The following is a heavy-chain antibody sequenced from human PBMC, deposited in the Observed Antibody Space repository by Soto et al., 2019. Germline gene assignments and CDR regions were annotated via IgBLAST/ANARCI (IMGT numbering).Heavy chain of an antibody. J-gene: IGHJ5*02. Sequence: SETLSLTCTVSGGSIGSYFWTWIRQSPGKGLEWIGYIHHSGSTTYNPSLKSRVTISLDTSKSQFSLWLSSVTAADTALYYCARVVDCANGICFFWFDPWGQGTLVTVSS. V-gene: IGHV4-59*01. CDR1: GGSIGSYF. CDR2: IHHSGST. CDR3: ARVVDCANGICFFWFDP. D-gene: IGHD2-8*01.